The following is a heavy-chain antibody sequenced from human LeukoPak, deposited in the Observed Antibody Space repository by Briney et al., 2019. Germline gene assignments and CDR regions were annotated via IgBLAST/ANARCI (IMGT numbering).Heavy chain of an antibody. D-gene: IGHD6-6*01. Sequence: SETLSLTCTVSGDSISTYYWSWIRRPPGKGLEWIAYIHASGPTNYNPSLKSRITISVDTSKNQFSLKLGSVTAADTAVYYCARHDAGIAARPFDNWGQGTLVTVSS. CDR1: GDSISTYY. CDR3: ARHDAGIAARPFDN. V-gene: IGHV4-4*09. CDR2: IHASGPT. J-gene: IGHJ4*02.